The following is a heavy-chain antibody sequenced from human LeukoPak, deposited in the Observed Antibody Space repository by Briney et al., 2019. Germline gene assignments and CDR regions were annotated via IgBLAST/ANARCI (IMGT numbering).Heavy chain of an antibody. D-gene: IGHD6-13*01. Sequence: GGSLRLSCAASGFTFSGSALHWVRQASGKGLEWVGRIRSTANGYATAYAASVKGRFTISRDDSKNTAYLQMDSLKTEDTAVYYCTTQGGYSSSGYWGQGTLVTVS. CDR3: TTQGGYSSSGY. V-gene: IGHV3-73*01. J-gene: IGHJ4*02. CDR2: IRSTANGYAT. CDR1: GFTFSGSA.